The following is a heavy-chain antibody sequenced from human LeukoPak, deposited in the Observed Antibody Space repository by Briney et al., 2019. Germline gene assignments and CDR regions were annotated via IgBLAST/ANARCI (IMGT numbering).Heavy chain of an antibody. V-gene: IGHV3-7*04. CDR2: IKPDGSEK. J-gene: IGHJ3*02. D-gene: IGHD3-10*01. Sequence: GGSLRLSCAASGFTFSSYWMSWVRQPPGKGLEWVANIKPDGSEKYSVDSVKGRFTLSRDNAKNSLYLQLTSLRAEDTAVYYCARGDYDGSGSSFNGAFDIWGQGTMVTVSS. CDR1: GFTFSSYW. CDR3: ARGDYDGSGSSFNGAFDI.